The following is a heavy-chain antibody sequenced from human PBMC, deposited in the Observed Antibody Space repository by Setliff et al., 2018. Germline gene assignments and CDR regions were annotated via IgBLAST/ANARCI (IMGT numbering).Heavy chain of an antibody. J-gene: IGHJ4*02. V-gene: IGHV4-39*07. CDR2: IYSGGTT. CDR1: GDSMNSGVYY. D-gene: IGHD3-10*01. CDR3: ARGQNSYHPGSWGPLYDH. Sequence: SETLSLTCKVSGDSMNSGVYYWAWIRQPPGKGLEWIGRIYSGGTTYYNSSLKSRVTISVDTSKNQFSLKLSSVTAADTAVFFCARGQNSYHPGSWGPLYDHWGQGTQVTVSS.